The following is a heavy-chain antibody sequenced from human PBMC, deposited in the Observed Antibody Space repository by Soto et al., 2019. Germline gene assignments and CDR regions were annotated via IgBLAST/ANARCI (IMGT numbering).Heavy chain of an antibody. CDR3: ATGRISRGLDV. Sequence: SETRSRTWIVSGGTISSYYWSWSRQPPGKGLEWIGYIYSRGTTSYNPPLKSRATILVDTSKNQFSLRLTSVTATDTALYYCATGRISRGLDVWGQGTTVTVSS. CDR2: IYSRGTT. CDR1: GGTISSYY. J-gene: IGHJ6*02. V-gene: IGHV4-59*12.